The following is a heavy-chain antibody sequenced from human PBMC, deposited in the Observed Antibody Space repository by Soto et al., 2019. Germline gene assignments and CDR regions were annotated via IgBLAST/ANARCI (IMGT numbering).Heavy chain of an antibody. J-gene: IGHJ5*02. V-gene: IGHV3-30*03. CDR3: ARGVTARGFDP. Sequence: GGSLRLSCAASGFTFNSYGMHWVRQAPGKGLEWVAVISYDGSNKYYADSVKGRFTISRDNSKNTLYLQMNSLRAGDTAVYYCARGVTARGFDPWGQGTLVTVSS. CDR2: ISYDGSNK. D-gene: IGHD2-15*01. CDR1: GFTFNSYG.